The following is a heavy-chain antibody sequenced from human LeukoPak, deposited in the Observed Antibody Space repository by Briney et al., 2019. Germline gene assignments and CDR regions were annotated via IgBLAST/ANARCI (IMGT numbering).Heavy chain of an antibody. D-gene: IGHD5-18*01. CDR3: ARDHVDTAMVSYFDY. J-gene: IGHJ4*02. Sequence: GGSLRLSCAASGFTFSVYAMHWVRQAPGKGLEWVAVISYDGSNDYYADSVKGRFTISRDNSKSTLFLQMNSLRAEDTAVYYCARDHVDTAMVSYFDYWGQGTLVTVSS. V-gene: IGHV3-30-3*01. CDR1: GFTFSVYA. CDR2: ISYDGSND.